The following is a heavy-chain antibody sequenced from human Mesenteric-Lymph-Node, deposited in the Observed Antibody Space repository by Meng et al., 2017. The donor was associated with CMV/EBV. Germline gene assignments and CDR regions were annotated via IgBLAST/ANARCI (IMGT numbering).Heavy chain of an antibody. CDR2: INHSGST. J-gene: IGHJ4*02. Sequence: QVQIQQWGAGLLTPSETLSLACAGYGGSFSGYYWSWIRQPPGKGLEWIGEINHSGSTNYNPSLKSRVTISVDTSKNQFSLKLSSVTAADTAVYYCARHQRWLKSEGGFNYWGQGTLVTVSS. CDR1: GGSFSGYY. CDR3: ARHQRWLKSEGGFNY. D-gene: IGHD4-23*01. V-gene: IGHV4-34*01.